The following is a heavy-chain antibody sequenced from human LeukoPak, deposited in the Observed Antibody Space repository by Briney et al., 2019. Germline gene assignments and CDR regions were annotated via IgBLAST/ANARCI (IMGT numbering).Heavy chain of an antibody. V-gene: IGHV3-53*01. CDR3: AGSINELEIDY. CDR1: GFTVSSNY. Sequence: GGSLRLSCAASGFTVSSNYMSWVRQAPGKGLEWVSVIYSGGSTYYADSVKGRFTISRDNSKNTLYLQMNSLRAEDTAVYYCAGSINELEIDYWGQGTLVTVSS. CDR2: IYSGGST. D-gene: IGHD3-10*01. J-gene: IGHJ4*02.